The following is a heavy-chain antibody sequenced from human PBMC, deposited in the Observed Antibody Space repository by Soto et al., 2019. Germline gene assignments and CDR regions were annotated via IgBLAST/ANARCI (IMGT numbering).Heavy chain of an antibody. CDR2: INHSGST. J-gene: IGHJ4*02. V-gene: IGHV4-34*01. Sequence: QVQLQQWGAGLLKPSETLSLTCAVYGGSFSGYYWSWIRQPPGKGLEWIGEINHSGSTNYNPSLKSRVTISLDTSKNQFSLKLSSVTAADTAVYYCARGSPGKFDYWGQGTLVTVSS. CDR1: GGSFSGYY. CDR3: ARGSPGKFDY.